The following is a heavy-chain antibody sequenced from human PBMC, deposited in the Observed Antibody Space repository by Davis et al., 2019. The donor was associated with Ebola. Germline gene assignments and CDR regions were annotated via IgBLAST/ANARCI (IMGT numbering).Heavy chain of an antibody. CDR2: ISYDGSNK. CDR1: GFTFKSYA. V-gene: IGHV3-30-3*01. J-gene: IGHJ6*04. D-gene: IGHD2-15*01. Sequence: GESLKISCAASGFTFKSYAMHWVRQAPGKGLEWVAVISYDGSNKYYADSVKGRFTISRDNSKNTLYLQMNSLRDEDTAVYYCARGVDCSGGSCYSSRYHYYGMDVWGKGTTVTVSS. CDR3: ARGVDCSGGSCYSSRYHYYGMDV.